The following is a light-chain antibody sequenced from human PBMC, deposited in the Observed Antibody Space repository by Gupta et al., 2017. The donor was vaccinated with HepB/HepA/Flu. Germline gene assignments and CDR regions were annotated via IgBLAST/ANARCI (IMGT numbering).Light chain of an antibody. CDR3: QQYNNWPYT. J-gene: IGKJ2*01. Sequence: EIVVTQSPATLSVSPGERVTLSCRASQSVSSNLAWYQQKPGQAPRLLIYGASTRATGIPARFSGSGSGTEFTLTISSLQSEDFAVYYCQQYNNWPYTFGQGTKLEIK. CDR1: QSVSSN. CDR2: GAS. V-gene: IGKV3-15*01.